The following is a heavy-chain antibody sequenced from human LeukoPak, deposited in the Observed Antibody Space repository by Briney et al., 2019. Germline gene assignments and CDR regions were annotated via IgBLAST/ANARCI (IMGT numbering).Heavy chain of an antibody. CDR1: GGTFSSYA. D-gene: IGHD6-13*01. Sequence: GASVKVSCKASGGTFSSYAISWVRQAPGQGLEWMGGIIPIFGTANYAQKFQGRVTITADESTSTAYMELSSLRSEDTAVYYCASAAAAQPDYYYYYMDVWGKGTTVTVSS. CDR2: IIPIFGTA. V-gene: IGHV1-69*13. J-gene: IGHJ6*03. CDR3: ASAAAAQPDYYYYYMDV.